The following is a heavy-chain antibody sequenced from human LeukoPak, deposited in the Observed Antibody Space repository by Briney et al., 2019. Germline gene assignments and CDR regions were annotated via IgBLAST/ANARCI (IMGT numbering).Heavy chain of an antibody. J-gene: IGHJ4*02. CDR2: IYSGGSA. D-gene: IGHD6-19*01. CDR3: ATGPRREWSNSWYGLDY. Sequence: GGSLRLSCAASGISVSSNYMSWVRQAPGKGLEWVSVIYSGGSAYYADSMKGRFTISRDNSKNMLYLQMNSLRAEDTAVYYCATGPRREWSNSWYGLDYWGQGTLVTVAS. V-gene: IGHV3-66*01. CDR1: GISVSSNY.